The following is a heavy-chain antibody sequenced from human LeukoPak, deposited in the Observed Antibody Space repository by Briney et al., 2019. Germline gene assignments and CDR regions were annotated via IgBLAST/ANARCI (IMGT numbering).Heavy chain of an antibody. Sequence: SETLSLTCTVSGGSSSDYYWSWIRQPPGKGLEWIGYIYYRGGTNYNPSLERRVTISVDTSKNQFSLKLSSVTAADTAVYYCARGGWNRNYYYYMDVWGKGTTVTVSS. J-gene: IGHJ6*03. D-gene: IGHD1/OR15-1a*01. V-gene: IGHV4-59*12. CDR2: IYYRGGT. CDR1: GGSSSDYY. CDR3: ARGGWNRNYYYYMDV.